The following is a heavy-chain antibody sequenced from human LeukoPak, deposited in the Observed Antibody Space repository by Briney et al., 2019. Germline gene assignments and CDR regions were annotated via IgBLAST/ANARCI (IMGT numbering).Heavy chain of an antibody. CDR1: GFTFSSFG. V-gene: IGHV3-21*01. CDR3: ARDVYGSGSSLDY. J-gene: IGHJ4*02. CDR2: ISSSSSYI. D-gene: IGHD3-10*01. Sequence: GGSLRLSCAASGFTFSSFGMNWVRQAPGKGLEWVSSISSSSSYIYYADSVKGRFTISRDNAKNSLYLQMNSLRAEDTAVYYCARDVYGSGSSLDYWGQGTLVTVSS.